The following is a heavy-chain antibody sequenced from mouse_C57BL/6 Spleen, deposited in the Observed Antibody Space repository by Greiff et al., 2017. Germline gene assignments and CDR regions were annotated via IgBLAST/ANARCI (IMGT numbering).Heavy chain of an antibody. V-gene: IGHV1-63*01. J-gene: IGHJ2*01. CDR3: ARSFDGYYYFDY. CDR2: IYPGGGYT. Sequence: VKLVESGAELVRPGTSVKMSCKASGYTFTNYWIGWAKQRPGHGLEWIGDIYPGGGYTNYNEKFKGKATLTADKSSSTAYMQFSSLTSEDSAIYYCARSFDGYYYFDYWGQGTTLTVSS. CDR1: GYTFTNYW. D-gene: IGHD2-3*01.